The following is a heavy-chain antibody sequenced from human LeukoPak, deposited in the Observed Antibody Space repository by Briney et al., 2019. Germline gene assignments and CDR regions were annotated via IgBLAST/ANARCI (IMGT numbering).Heavy chain of an antibody. CDR3: ARADRTSCGDY. D-gene: IGHD2-2*01. J-gene: IGHJ4*02. CDR2: IIPILGIA. CDR1: GGTFSSYA. Sequence: ASVKVSCKASGGTFSSYAISWVRQAPGQGLEWMGRIIPILGIANYAQKFQGRVTITADKSTSTAYMELSSLRSEDTAVYYCARADRTSCGDYWGQGTLVTVSS. V-gene: IGHV1-69*04.